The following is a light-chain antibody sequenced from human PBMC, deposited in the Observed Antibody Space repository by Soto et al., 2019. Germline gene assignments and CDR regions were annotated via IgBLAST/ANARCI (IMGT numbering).Light chain of an antibody. V-gene: IGLV2-14*03. CDR3: SSYTSASTLVV. CDR1: SSDVGGYNY. CDR2: DVN. Sequence: HSVLTQPASVSGSPGQSFTISCTGTSSDVGGYNYVSWYQQHPYKAPKLMIYDVNNRPSGVSNRFSGSKSGNTASLTIAGLQAEDEADYYCSSYTSASTLVVLGGGTKLTVL. J-gene: IGLJ2*01.